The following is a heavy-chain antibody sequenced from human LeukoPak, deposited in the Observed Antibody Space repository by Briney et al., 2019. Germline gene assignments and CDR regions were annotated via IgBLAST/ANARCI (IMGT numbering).Heavy chain of an antibody. CDR1: GYTFTGYY. V-gene: IGHV1-2*02. CDR2: INPNSGGT. CDR3: SRDRTHYYESSGYYSRWEN. J-gene: IGHJ4*02. D-gene: IGHD3-22*01. Sequence: ASVKVSCKASGYTFTGYYMHWVRQAPGQGLEWMGWINPNSGGTNYAQKFQGRVTMTRDTSISTAYMELSRLRSDDTAVYYCSRDRTHYYESSGYYSRWENWGQGTLVTVSS.